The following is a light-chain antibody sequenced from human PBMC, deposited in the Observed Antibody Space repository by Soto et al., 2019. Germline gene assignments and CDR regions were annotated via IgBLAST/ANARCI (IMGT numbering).Light chain of an antibody. CDR2: DVS. CDR3: HQYGSSPPT. Sequence: PGERATLSCGASRTVSSSYLAWYQHKPGLAPRLLIYDVSRRATGIPDRFSGSESGTDFTLTISRLEPEDSAVYYCHQYGSSPPTFGQGTTVEI. J-gene: IGKJ1*01. CDR1: RTVSSSY. V-gene: IGKV3D-20*01.